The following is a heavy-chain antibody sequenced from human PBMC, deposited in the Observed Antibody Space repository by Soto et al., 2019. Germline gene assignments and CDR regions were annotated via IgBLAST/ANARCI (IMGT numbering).Heavy chain of an antibody. J-gene: IGHJ4*02. CDR3: ATDLGYCSSTSCYDY. Sequence: ASGKVSCKESGYTINGVSMGWVRQAQEKGLEWMGGFDPEDGETIYAQKFQGRVTMTEDTSTDTAYMELSSLRSEDTAVYYCATDLGYCSSTSCYDYWGQGTLVTVSS. CDR1: GYTINGVS. CDR2: FDPEDGET. D-gene: IGHD2-2*03. V-gene: IGHV1-24*01.